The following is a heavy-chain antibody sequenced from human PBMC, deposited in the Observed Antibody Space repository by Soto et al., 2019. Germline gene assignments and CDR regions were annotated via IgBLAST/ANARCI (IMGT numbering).Heavy chain of an antibody. Sequence: ASVKVSCKASGYTFTGYYMHWVRQAPGQGLEWMGWINPNSGGTNYAQKFQGRVTMTRDTSISTAYMELSRLRSADTALYYCARTTAVPNTLRSRYFFDFWGQGTLVTVSS. CDR2: INPNSGGT. V-gene: IGHV1-2*02. J-gene: IGHJ4*02. CDR1: GYTFTGYY. D-gene: IGHD3-9*01. CDR3: ARTTAVPNTLRSRYFFDF.